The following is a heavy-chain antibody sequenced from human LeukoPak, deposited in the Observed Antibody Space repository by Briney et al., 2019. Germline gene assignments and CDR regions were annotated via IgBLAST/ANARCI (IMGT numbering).Heavy chain of an antibody. V-gene: IGHV1-69*13. CDR1: GGTFSGYA. J-gene: IGHJ2*01. Sequence: SVKVSCKASGGTFSGYAISWVRQAPGQGLEWMGGIIPIYGTANYAQKFQGRVTITADESTSTAYMELSSLRSEDTAVYYCARDRGYCGGDCYSSRSYWHFDLWGRGTLVTVSS. CDR3: ARDRGYCGGDCYSSRSYWHFDL. D-gene: IGHD2-21*02. CDR2: IIPIYGTA.